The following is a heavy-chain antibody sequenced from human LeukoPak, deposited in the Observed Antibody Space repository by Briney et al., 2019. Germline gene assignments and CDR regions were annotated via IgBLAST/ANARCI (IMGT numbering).Heavy chain of an antibody. V-gene: IGHV1-8*01. CDR3: ARGRVRCSSTSCYLGPYYYYYGMDV. D-gene: IGHD2-2*01. CDR2: MNPNSGNT. J-gene: IGHJ6*02. Sequence: GASVKVSCKASGYTFTSYDINWVRQATGQGLEWMGWMNPNSGNTGYVQKFQGRVTMTRNTSISTAYMELSSLRSEDTAVYYCARGRVRCSSTSCYLGPYYYYYGMDVWGQGTTVTVSS. CDR1: GYTFTSYD.